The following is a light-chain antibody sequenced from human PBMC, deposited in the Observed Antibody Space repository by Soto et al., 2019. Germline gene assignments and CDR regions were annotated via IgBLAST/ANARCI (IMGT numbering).Light chain of an antibody. Sequence: DIQMTQSPSSLSASVGDRVTITCRASQSISSYLNWYQQKPGKAPKLLIYAASSLQSGVPSRFSGSGSGTDFTFTISSLLPDDFATYYCQQSYSTPRTSGQGTKVEIK. CDR2: AAS. V-gene: IGKV1-39*01. J-gene: IGKJ1*01. CDR3: QQSYSTPRT. CDR1: QSISSY.